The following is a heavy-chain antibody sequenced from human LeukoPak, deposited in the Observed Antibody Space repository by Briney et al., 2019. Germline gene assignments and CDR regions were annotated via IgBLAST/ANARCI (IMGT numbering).Heavy chain of an antibody. Sequence: ASVKVSCKASGYTFTSYGISWVRRTPGQGLEWLGGIIPVFGTTTYAQKFQAKVTMTADKSTNTAYLEISSLTSDDTAVYYCARCSPGDSSNFYAVLQYWGQGTQVTVST. CDR2: IIPVFGTT. J-gene: IGHJ4*02. CDR3: ARCSPGDSSNFYAVLQY. V-gene: IGHV1-69*06. D-gene: IGHD3-22*01. CDR1: GYTFTSYG.